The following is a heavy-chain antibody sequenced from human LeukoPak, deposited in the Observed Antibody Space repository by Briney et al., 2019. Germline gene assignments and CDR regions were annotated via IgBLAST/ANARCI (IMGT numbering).Heavy chain of an antibody. CDR3: ARRGYYYDSSGYYEASAFDI. J-gene: IGHJ3*02. CDR1: GRSFSGYY. D-gene: IGHD3-22*01. CDR2: INHSGST. Sequence: SETLSLTCAVYGRSFSGYYWSWIRQPPGKGLEWIGEINHSGSTNYNPSLKSRVTISVDTSKNQFSLKLSSVTAADTAVYYCARRGYYYDSSGYYEASAFDIWGQGTMVTVSS. V-gene: IGHV4-34*01.